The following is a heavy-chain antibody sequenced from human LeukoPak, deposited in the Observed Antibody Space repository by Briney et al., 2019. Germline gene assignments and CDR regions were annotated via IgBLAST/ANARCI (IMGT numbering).Heavy chain of an antibody. D-gene: IGHD3-3*01. Sequence: GVSLKISCKGSGYSFTSYWIGWVRQMPGKGLEWMGIIYPGDSDTRYSPSFQGQVTISADKSISTAYLQWSSLKASDTAMYYCARHLDFWSGYYQSPRYMDVWGKGTTVTVSS. CDR2: IYPGDSDT. J-gene: IGHJ6*03. V-gene: IGHV5-51*01. CDR1: GYSFTSYW. CDR3: ARHLDFWSGYYQSPRYMDV.